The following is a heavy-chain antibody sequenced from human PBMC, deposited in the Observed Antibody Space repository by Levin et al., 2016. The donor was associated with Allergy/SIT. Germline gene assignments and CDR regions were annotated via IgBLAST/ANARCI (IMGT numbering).Heavy chain of an antibody. Sequence: SETLSLTCTVSGDSISSTSYYWAWIRQPPGKGLEWIGSIYYSGSTNYNPSLKGRVTISVDTSKNQFSLKLSSVTAADTAVYNCARHNCGGDCYYMGGRWFDPWGQGTLVTVSS. CDR1: GDSISSTSYY. V-gene: IGHV4-39*01. J-gene: IGHJ5*02. D-gene: IGHD2-21*02. CDR2: IYYSGST. CDR3: ARHNCGGDCYYMGGRWFDP.